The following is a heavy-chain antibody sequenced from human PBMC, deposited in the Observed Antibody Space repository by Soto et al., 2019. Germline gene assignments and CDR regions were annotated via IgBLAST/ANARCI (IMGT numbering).Heavy chain of an antibody. CDR2: IWYDGSNK. CDR1: GFTFSSYG. J-gene: IGHJ6*01. V-gene: IGHV3-33*01. D-gene: IGHD5-18*01. CDR3: ARDPMALDTAMSYGMDV. Sequence: PGGSLRLSCAASGFTFSSYGMHWVRQAPGKGLEWVAVIWYDGSNKYYADSVKGRFTISRDNSKNTLYLQMNSLRAEDTAVYYCARDPMALDTAMSYGMDVWGQGTTVTVSS.